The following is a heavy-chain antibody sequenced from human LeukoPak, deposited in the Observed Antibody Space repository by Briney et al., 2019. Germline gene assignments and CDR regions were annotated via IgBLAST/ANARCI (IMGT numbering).Heavy chain of an antibody. Sequence: ASVKVSCKASGGTFSSYSISWVRQAPGQGLEWMGIINPSGGSTSYAQKFQGRVTMTRDTSTSTVYMELSSLRSEDTAVYYCARDPDTMVRGYRDWFDPWGQGTLVTVSS. J-gene: IGHJ5*02. CDR3: ARDPDTMVRGYRDWFDP. V-gene: IGHV1-46*03. CDR2: INPSGGST. CDR1: GGTFSSYS. D-gene: IGHD3-10*01.